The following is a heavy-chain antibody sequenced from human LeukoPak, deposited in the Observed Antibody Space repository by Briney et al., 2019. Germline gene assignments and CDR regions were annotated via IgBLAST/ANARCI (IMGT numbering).Heavy chain of an antibody. CDR2: ISSSGSTI. CDR1: GFTFSDYY. J-gene: IGHJ4*02. CDR3: ARPSDDGGAPETPFDY. V-gene: IGHV3-11*01. Sequence: GGSLRLSCAASGFTFSDYYMSWIRQAPGKGLEWVSYISSSGSTIYYADSVKGRFTISRDNAKNSLYLQMNSLRAEDTAVYYCARPSDDGGAPETPFDYWGQGTLVTVSS. D-gene: IGHD4-23*01.